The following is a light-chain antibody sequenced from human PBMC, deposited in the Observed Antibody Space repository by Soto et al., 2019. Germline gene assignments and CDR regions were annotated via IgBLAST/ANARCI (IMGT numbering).Light chain of an antibody. CDR3: TSHTSSGSLV. V-gene: IGLV2-14*03. CDR2: DVS. J-gene: IGLJ1*01. CDR1: SSDVGAYNF. Sequence: QSALTQPASLSGSPGQSITISCTGTSSDVGAYNFVSWYQQHPGKAPNLMIYDVSNRPSGVSNRISGSKSGNTASLTISGLQAEDEADYYCTSHTSSGSLVFGTGTKGTVL.